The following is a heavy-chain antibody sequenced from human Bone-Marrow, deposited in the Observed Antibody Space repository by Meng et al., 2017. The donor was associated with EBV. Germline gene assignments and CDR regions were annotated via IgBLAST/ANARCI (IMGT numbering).Heavy chain of an antibody. J-gene: IGHJ4*02. V-gene: IGHV1-8*01. CDR2: INPNSGNT. CDR3: ARMGY. Sequence: QVQLVRSGAGVTKPGASVKVSCRTSGYTFSSYDVNWVRQAPGQGPEWMGWINPNSGNTGFAQKIQGRVSMTWDTYTSTAYMELRNLRSEDTAVYYCARMGYWGQGTLVTVSS. CDR1: GYTFSSYD.